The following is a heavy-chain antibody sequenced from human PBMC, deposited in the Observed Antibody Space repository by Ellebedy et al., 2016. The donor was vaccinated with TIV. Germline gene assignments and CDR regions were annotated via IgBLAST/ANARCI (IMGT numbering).Heavy chain of an antibody. V-gene: IGHV3-7*03. D-gene: IGHD4-17*01. J-gene: IGHJ4*02. CDR2: VRNDGYRK. CDR3: ARGPHYGERSDYFDF. Sequence: WGSLRLSCSASGFSFSTHRMNWVRQAPGRGLEWVASVRNDGYRKFYVDSVKGRFTISRDNARYSLYLEMSSLTVDDTAVYYCARGPHYGERSDYFDFWGQGTVATVSS. CDR1: GFSFSTHR.